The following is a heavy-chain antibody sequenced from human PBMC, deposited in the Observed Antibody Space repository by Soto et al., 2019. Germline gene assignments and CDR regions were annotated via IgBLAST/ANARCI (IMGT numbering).Heavy chain of an antibody. D-gene: IGHD6-13*01. Sequence: SVKVSCKASGGTFSSYAISWVRQAPGQGLEWMGGIIPIFGTVNYAQKFQGRVTITADESTSTAYMELSSLRSEDTAVYYCARRRDIAAAGTKYNWFDPWGQGTLVTVSS. CDR2: IIPIFGTV. CDR3: ARRRDIAAAGTKYNWFDP. J-gene: IGHJ5*02. CDR1: GGTFSSYA. V-gene: IGHV1-69*13.